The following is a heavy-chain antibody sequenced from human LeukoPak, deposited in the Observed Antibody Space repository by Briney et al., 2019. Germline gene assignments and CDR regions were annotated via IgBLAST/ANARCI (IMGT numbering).Heavy chain of an antibody. J-gene: IGHJ4*02. CDR3: ARFPTGFDY. CDR2: INEDGSEK. V-gene: IGHV3-7*05. Sequence: PGGSLRLSCAASGFTLRTYWMTWVRQAPGKGLEWVANINEDGSEKYYVDSVKGRFTISRDNAKNSLYLLMNSLRGEDTAVYYCARFPTGFDYWGQGTLVTVSS. D-gene: IGHD4-17*01. CDR1: GFTLRTYW.